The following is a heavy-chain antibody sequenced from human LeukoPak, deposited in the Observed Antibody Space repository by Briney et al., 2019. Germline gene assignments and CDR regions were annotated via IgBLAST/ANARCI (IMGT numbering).Heavy chain of an antibody. CDR3: ARDRSYNPYGDFDY. D-gene: IGHD3-10*01. J-gene: IGHJ4*02. Sequence: PGGSLRLSCAASGFTFSSYAMPWVRQAPGKGLEWVAVISYDGSNKYYADSVKGRFTISRDNSKNTLYLQMNSLRAEDTAVYYCARDRSYNPYGDFDYWGQGTLVTVSS. CDR2: ISYDGSNK. CDR1: GFTFSSYA. V-gene: IGHV3-30-3*01.